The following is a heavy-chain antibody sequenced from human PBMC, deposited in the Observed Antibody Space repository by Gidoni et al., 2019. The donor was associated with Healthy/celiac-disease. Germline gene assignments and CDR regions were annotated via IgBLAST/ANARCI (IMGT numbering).Heavy chain of an antibody. CDR1: GGSLSSGGYP. Sequence: QLQLQESGSGLVKPSQTLSLNCAVSGGSLSSGGYPWSWSRQPPGQGLEWIGYIYHSGSTYYNPSLKSRVTISVDRSKNQFSLKLSSVTAADTAVYYCATYDSSGYSFDYWGQGTLVTVSS. D-gene: IGHD3-22*01. V-gene: IGHV4-30-2*01. CDR3: ATYDSSGYSFDY. CDR2: IYHSGST. J-gene: IGHJ4*02.